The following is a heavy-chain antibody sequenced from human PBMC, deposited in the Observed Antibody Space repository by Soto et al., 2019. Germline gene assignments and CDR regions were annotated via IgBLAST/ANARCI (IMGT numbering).Heavy chain of an antibody. V-gene: IGHV3-23*01. D-gene: IGHD2-2*01. CDR1: VCTFSSHA. J-gene: IGHJ6*02. CDR2: ISGSGGST. CDR3: AKDKGSGDCSSTSCHDVFSGHSYGMHV. Sequence: VGSLRLSCAASVCTFSSHAMSCVRHAPGKWLEWVSAISGSGGSTYYADSVKGRFTISRDNSKNTLYLQMNSLRAEDTAVYYCAKDKGSGDCSSTSCHDVFSGHSYGMHVWGQGTTVTLSS.